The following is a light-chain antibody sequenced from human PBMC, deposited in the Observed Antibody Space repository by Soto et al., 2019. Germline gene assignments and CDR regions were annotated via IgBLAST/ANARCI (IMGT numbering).Light chain of an antibody. Sequence: DIVMTQSPDSLAVSLGERATINCKSSQSGLYSSNNKNYLAWYQQKPGQPPKLLIYWASTRESGVPDRFSGSGSGTDFTLTISSLQAEDVAVYYCQQYYSTLSFTFGPGTKVDIK. J-gene: IGKJ3*01. CDR2: WAS. CDR3: QQYYSTLSFT. CDR1: QSGLYSSNNKNY. V-gene: IGKV4-1*01.